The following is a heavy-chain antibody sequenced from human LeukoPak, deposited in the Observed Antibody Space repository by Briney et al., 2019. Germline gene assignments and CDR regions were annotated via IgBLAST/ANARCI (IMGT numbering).Heavy chain of an antibody. V-gene: IGHV4-39*07. D-gene: IGHD6-13*01. CDR1: GGSITSSDYW. Sequence: SETLSLTCTVSGGSITSSDYWWAWIRLPPGRGLEWIGSIYYSGSTYYNPPLKSRATISVDTSKNQFSLKLSSVTAADAAVYFCARRSSSWYYFDYWGQGTLVTVSS. CDR2: IYYSGST. CDR3: ARRSSSWYYFDY. J-gene: IGHJ4*02.